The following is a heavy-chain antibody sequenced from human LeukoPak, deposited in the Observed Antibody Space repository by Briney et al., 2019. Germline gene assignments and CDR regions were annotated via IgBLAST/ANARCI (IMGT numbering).Heavy chain of an antibody. J-gene: IGHJ2*01. CDR2: VSGTSGNT. D-gene: IGHD3-10*01. CDR1: GFTSSNYA. Sequence: GGSLRLSCAASGFTSSNYATSWVRHAPGKGLEWVSGVSGTSGNTNYADSVKGRFTISRDNPKNTLYLQMNSLRAEDTAVYYCARSPYGSEIRHFDLWGRGTLVTVSS. V-gene: IGHV3-23*01. CDR3: ARSPYGSEIRHFDL.